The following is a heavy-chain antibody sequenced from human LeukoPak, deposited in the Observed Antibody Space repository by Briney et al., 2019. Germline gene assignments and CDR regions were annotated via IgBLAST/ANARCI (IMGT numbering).Heavy chain of an antibody. CDR2: IHTDGSIT. CDR1: GFTFSNYW. V-gene: IGHV3-74*01. D-gene: IGHD5-24*01. CDR3: TAERAYSFYY. J-gene: IGHJ4*02. Sequence: PGGSLRLSCAASGFTFSNYWMHWVRQAPGKGLVWVSRIHTDGSITTYADSVKGRFTISRDNAKNTLYLQMNSLRAEDTAVYYCTAERAYSFYYWGQGTLVTVSS.